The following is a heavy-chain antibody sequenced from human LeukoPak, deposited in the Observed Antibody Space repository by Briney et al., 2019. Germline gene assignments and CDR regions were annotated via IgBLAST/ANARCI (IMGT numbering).Heavy chain of an antibody. D-gene: IGHD3-9*01. J-gene: IGHJ6*03. Sequence: SETLSLTCTVSGGSISSSSYYWGRIRQPPGKGLEWIGSIYYSESAYYNPSLKSRVTISVDTSKNQFSLKLSSVTAADTAVYYCASILRYFDWLRSKYYYYYYMDVWGKGTTVTISS. CDR1: GGSISSSSYY. V-gene: IGHV4-39*01. CDR2: IYYSESA. CDR3: ASILRYFDWLRSKYYYYYYMDV.